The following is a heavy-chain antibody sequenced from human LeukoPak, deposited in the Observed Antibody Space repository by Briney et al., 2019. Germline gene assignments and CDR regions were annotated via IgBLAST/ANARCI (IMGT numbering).Heavy chain of an antibody. D-gene: IGHD3-10*01. CDR1: VGSISSYY. V-gene: IGHV4-59*08. CDR2: IYYSGST. Sequence: PSETLSLTCTVSVGSISSYYWSWIRQPPGKGLEWIGYIYYSGSTNYNPSLKSRVTISVDTSKNQFSLKLSSETAAYTAVYYCARHKPGSYAFDIWGQGTMVTVSS. CDR3: ARHKPGSYAFDI. J-gene: IGHJ3*02.